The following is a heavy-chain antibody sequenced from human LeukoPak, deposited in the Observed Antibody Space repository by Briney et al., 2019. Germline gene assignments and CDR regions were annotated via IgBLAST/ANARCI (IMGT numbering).Heavy chain of an antibody. CDR2: INAGNGNT. J-gene: IGHJ4*02. CDR1: GYTFTSYA. CDR3: ARDQERSDFDY. V-gene: IGHV1-3*01. Sequence: ASVKVSCKASGYTFTSYAMHWVRQAPGQRLEWMGWINAGNGNTKYSQKFQGRVTITRDTSASTDYMELSSLRSEDTAVYYCARDQERSDFDYWGQGTLVTVSS. D-gene: IGHD1-1*01.